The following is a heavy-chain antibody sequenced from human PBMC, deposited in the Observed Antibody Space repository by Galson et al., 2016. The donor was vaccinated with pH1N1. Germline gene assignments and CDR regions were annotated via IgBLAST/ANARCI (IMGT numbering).Heavy chain of an antibody. CDR2: IYHSGTT. J-gene: IGHJ4*02. CDR1: GYSIKNGYY. CDR3: ARHPRYYDSSGYYFDY. D-gene: IGHD3-22*01. Sequence: ETLSLTCAVSGYSIKNGYYWGWIRQPPGKGLEWIGIIYHSGTTYYNPSLRSRVSLSVDRSKNQFSLRLRSMTAADTAAYYCARHPRYYDSSGYYFDYWGQGILVTVSS. V-gene: IGHV4-38-2*01.